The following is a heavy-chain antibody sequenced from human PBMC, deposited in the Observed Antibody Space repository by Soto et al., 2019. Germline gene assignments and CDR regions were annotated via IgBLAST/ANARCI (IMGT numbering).Heavy chain of an antibody. CDR3: AREVHYFGSGTYQRPPLAY. Sequence: SQTLSLTCAISGHSVSSDRAAWAWIRQSPSRGLEWLGRTYYRSKWYNDYALSVRGRITINPDTSKNQISLQLSSMTPEDTAVYYCAREVHYFGSGTYQRPPLAYWGQGSLVTVSS. J-gene: IGHJ4*02. CDR2: TYYRSKWYN. CDR1: GHSVSSDRAA. V-gene: IGHV6-1*01. D-gene: IGHD3-10*01.